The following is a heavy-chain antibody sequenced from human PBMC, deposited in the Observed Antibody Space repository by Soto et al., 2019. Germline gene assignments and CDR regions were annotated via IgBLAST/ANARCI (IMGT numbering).Heavy chain of an antibody. CDR2: IYAGDSDT. J-gene: IGHJ5*02. CDR1: GYTFTSQW. D-gene: IGHD3-3*02. CDR3: VRVGLVGSNSMNHAWFYX. V-gene: IGHV5-51*01. Sequence: PGEALKISCMGSGYTFTSQWIGWVRQMPGKGLELMVIIYAGDSDTRYGPSFQGQVTISAYKSIRTAYLHWNSLKASDTAMYYCVRVGLVGSNSMNHAWFYXWGPGTLVTVSX.